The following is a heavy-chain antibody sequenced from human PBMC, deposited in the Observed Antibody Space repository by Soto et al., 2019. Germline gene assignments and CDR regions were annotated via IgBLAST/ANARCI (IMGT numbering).Heavy chain of an antibody. CDR1: GDSVSSNSAA. CDR3: ARVPAYYDFWSGYYKRPKKKWYYMDV. V-gene: IGHV6-1*01. Sequence: PSQALSITCDIPGDSVSSNSAAWNWIRQTPSRGLEWLGRTYYRSKWYINYAVSVKSRITVNPDTSKNQFSLQLNSVTPEDTAVYYCARVPAYYDFWSGYYKRPKKKWYYMDVWGKGTTVTVSS. J-gene: IGHJ6*03. D-gene: IGHD3-3*01. CDR2: TYYRSKWYI.